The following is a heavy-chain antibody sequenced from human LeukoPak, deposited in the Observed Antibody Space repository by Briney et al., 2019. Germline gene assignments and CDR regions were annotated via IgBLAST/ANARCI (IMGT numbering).Heavy chain of an antibody. CDR1: GYSISSGYY. J-gene: IGHJ6*03. CDR3: ARLKPGVNYYYYYYMDV. Sequence: SETLSLTCAVSGYSISSGYYWGWIRQPPGKGLEWIGSIYHSGSTYYNPSLKSRVTISVDTSKNQFSLKLGSVTAADTAVYYCARLKPGVNYYYYYYMDVWGKGTTVTVSS. CDR2: IYHSGST. V-gene: IGHV4-38-2*01. D-gene: IGHD2-8*01.